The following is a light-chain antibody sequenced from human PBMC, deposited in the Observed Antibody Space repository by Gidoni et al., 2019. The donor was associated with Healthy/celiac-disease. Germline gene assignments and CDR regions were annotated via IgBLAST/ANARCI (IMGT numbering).Light chain of an antibody. Sequence: GSLGERATINCKSSQSVLYSSNNKNYLAWYQQKPGQPPKLLIYWASTRESGVPDRFSGSGSGTDFTPTNSSLQAEDVAVYYCKQYYSTPRVTFGPGTKVDIK. CDR3: KQYYSTPRVT. V-gene: IGKV4-1*01. J-gene: IGKJ3*01. CDR1: QSVLYSSNNKNY. CDR2: WAS.